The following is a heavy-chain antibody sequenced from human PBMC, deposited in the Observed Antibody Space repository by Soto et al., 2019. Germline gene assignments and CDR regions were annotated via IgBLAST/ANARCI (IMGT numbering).Heavy chain of an antibody. J-gene: IGHJ6*03. CDR1: GGSFSGDY. CDR2: INHSGST. Sequence: SETLSLTCAVYGGSFSGDYWSWIRQPPGKGLEWIGEINHSGSTNYNPSLKSRVTISVDTSKNQFSLKLSSVTAADTAVYYCASIAARRRYYYYYMDVWGKGTTVTVSS. V-gene: IGHV4-34*01. D-gene: IGHD6-6*01. CDR3: ASIAARRRYYYYYMDV.